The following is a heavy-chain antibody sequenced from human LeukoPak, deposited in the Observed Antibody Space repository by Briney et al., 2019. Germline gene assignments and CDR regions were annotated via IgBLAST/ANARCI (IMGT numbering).Heavy chain of an antibody. V-gene: IGHV3-30*18. D-gene: IGHD2-15*01. CDR3: AKDPKTLGYCSGGRCYSYYYYYYGMDV. CDR2: ILYDGSNK. CDR1: LFTLISSG. Sequence: GRSPRLSSAAPLFTLISSGTHRVRQTPRKRLEWVSVILYDGSNKYNADFVKGRFTISRDNSKNTLYLQMNSLRAEDTAVYYCAKDPKTLGYCSGGRCYSYYYYYYGMDVWGQGTTVTVSS. J-gene: IGHJ6*02.